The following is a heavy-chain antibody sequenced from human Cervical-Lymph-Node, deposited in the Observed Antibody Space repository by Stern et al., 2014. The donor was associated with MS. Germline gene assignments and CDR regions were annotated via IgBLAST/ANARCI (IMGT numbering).Heavy chain of an antibody. J-gene: IGHJ4*02. D-gene: IGHD4-17*01. CDR1: GYSFTANW. CDR2: LYPGDSDT. CDR3: ARDYGDYAFDY. Sequence: EVQLEESGAEVKKPGESLKISCKGSGYSFTANWIAWVRQMPGKGLEWMGILYPGDSDTRYSPSFQGQVTSSADKSISTAYLQWSSLKASDTAMYYCARDYGDYAFDYWGQGTLVTVSS. V-gene: IGHV5-51*01.